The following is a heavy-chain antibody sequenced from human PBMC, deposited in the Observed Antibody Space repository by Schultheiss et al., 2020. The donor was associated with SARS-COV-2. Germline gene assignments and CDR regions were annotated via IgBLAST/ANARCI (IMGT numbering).Heavy chain of an antibody. CDR2: FYYSGTT. CDR1: GGSISTGGYY. CDR3: ARGYSSGWYEEYYYGMDV. J-gene: IGHJ6*02. D-gene: IGHD6-19*01. V-gene: IGHV4-31*03. Sequence: SETLSLTCTVSGGSISTGGYYWSWIRQHPGKGLEWIGYFYYSGTTDYNPTLESRVTISGDTSKNQFSLKLSSVTAADTAVYYCARGYSSGWYEEYYYGMDVWGQGTTVTVSS.